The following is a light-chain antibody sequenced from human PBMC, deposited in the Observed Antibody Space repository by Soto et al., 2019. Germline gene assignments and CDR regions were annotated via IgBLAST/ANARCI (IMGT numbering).Light chain of an antibody. V-gene: IGKV1-39*01. CDR3: QQSYSTPGLT. J-gene: IGKJ4*01. Sequence: DIQMTPSPSSLSASVGDRVTITCRASQSISTYLNWYQHKPGTAPKLLIYAASNLQSGVPSRFSGSGSGTEFTLTISSLQPEDFASYYCQQSYSTPGLTFGGGTKVEIK. CDR1: QSISTY. CDR2: AAS.